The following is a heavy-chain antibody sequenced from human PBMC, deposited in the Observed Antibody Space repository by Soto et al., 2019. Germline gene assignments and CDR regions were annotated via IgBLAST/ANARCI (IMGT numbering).Heavy chain of an antibody. CDR1: GFNFGLYA. J-gene: IGHJ3*01. CDR2: ISSSSGRTT. CDR3: AQMTVLTSSAFDV. Sequence: RRLSCAASGFNFGLYAMTWVRQAPGKRLEWVSEISSSSGRTTRYADSVRGRFTISRDNSRNTLYLEMTNLRADDTATYFCAQMTVLTSSAFDVWGQGTLVTV. V-gene: IGHV3-23*01. D-gene: IGHD3-9*01.